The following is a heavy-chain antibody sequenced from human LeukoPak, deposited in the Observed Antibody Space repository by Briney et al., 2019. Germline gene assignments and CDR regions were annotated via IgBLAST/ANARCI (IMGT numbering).Heavy chain of an antibody. CDR2: ISSSGSTI. V-gene: IGHV3-48*03. Sequence: GGSLRLPCAASGFTFSSYEMSWVRQAPGKGLEWVSYISSSGSTIYYADSVKGRFTISRDNAKNSLYLQMNSLRAEDTAVYYCAELGITMIGGVWGKGTTVTISS. CDR1: GFTFSSYE. J-gene: IGHJ6*04. D-gene: IGHD3-10*02. CDR3: AELGITMIGGV.